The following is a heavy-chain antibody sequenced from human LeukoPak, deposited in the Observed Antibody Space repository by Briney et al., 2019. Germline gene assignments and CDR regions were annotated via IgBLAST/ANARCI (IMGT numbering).Heavy chain of an antibody. D-gene: IGHD5-18*01. J-gene: IGHJ4*02. Sequence: PSQTLSLTCTVSGGSINSGDYYWSWIRQPPGKGLEWIGYIYNSGSTYCNPSLKSRVTISLDTSKNQFSLKLSSVTVADTAVYFCASMRGYGYGYSDFWGQGTLVIVSS. CDR2: IYNSGST. CDR3: ASMRGYGYGYSDF. CDR1: GGSINSGDYY. V-gene: IGHV4-30-4*01.